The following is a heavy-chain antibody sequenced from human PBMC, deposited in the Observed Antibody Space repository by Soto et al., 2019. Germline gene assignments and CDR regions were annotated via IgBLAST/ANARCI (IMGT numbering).Heavy chain of an antibody. V-gene: IGHV3-11*01. Sequence: QVQLVESGGGLVKPGGSLRLSCAASGFTFSDFHMSWIRQAPGKGLEWVSYITSSGSTIYYADSVKGRFTISRDNAKKSLYLQMNSLRAEDTAVYYCASDHVVGVTRPVDYWGQGTLVTVSS. CDR3: ASDHVVGVTRPVDY. D-gene: IGHD1-26*01. J-gene: IGHJ4*02. CDR2: ITSSGSTI. CDR1: GFTFSDFH.